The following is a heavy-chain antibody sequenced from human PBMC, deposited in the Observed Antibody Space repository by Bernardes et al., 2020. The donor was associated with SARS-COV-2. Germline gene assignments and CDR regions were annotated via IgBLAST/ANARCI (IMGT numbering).Heavy chain of an antibody. V-gene: IGHV3-23*01. Sequence: GGSLRLSCAASGFTFSSYAMTWVRQAPGKGLEWVSGISGSGGSTYYADSVKGRFTISRDYSKNTLHLQMNSLRAEDTAIYYCAKGSFGVELLHAFDIWGQGTMVTVSS. CDR2: ISGSGGST. CDR3: AKGSFGVELLHAFDI. J-gene: IGHJ3*02. D-gene: IGHD3-3*01. CDR1: GFTFSSYA.